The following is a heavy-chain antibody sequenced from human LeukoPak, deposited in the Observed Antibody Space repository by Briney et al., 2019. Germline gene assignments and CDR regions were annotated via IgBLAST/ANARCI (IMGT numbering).Heavy chain of an antibody. V-gene: IGHV1-8*02. Sequence: ASVKVSCKTSGYTFSSYDVNWVRQATGQGLEWMGYMNPNSGVTGFAQKFQGRITVTWDTSISTAYMELSSLKSEDTAVYYCAREPRRFGDWGQGTLITVSS. D-gene: IGHD3-10*01. CDR2: MNPNSGVT. CDR3: AREPRRFGD. J-gene: IGHJ4*02. CDR1: GYTFSSYD.